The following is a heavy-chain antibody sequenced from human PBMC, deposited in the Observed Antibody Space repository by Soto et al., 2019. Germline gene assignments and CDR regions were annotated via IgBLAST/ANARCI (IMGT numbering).Heavy chain of an antibody. CDR2: IYTSGST. D-gene: IGHD3-22*01. J-gene: IGHJ6*02. Sequence: SETLSLTCTVSGGSISSYYWGWIRQPAGKGLEWIGRIYTSGSTNYNPSLKSRVTMSVDTSKNQFSLKLSSVTAADTAVYYCARDGYYGALGYYYYGMDVWGQGTTVTVSS. CDR3: ARDGYYGALGYYYYGMDV. V-gene: IGHV4-4*07. CDR1: GGSISSYY.